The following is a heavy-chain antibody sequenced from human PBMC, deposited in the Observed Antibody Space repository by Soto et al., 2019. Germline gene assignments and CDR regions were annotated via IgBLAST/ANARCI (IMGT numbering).Heavy chain of an antibody. J-gene: IGHJ4*02. CDR2: ISYDGSNK. CDR1: GFTFSSYA. D-gene: IGHD4-17*01. V-gene: IGHV3-30-3*01. CDR3: ARDNPLMTTVTTWAMGGGDFDY. Sequence: GGSLRLSCAASGFTFSSYAMHWVRQAPGKGLEWVAVISYDGSNKYYADSVKGRFTISRDNSKNTLYLQMNSLRAEDTAVYYCARDNPLMTTVTTWAMGGGDFDYWGQGTLVTVSS.